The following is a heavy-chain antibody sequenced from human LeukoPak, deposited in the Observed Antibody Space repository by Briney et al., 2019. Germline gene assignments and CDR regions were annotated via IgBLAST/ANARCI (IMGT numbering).Heavy chain of an antibody. CDR2: ISGSGGST. Sequence: GGSLRLSCAASGFTFSSYAMSWVRQAPGKGLEWVSAISGSGGSTYYAGSVKGRFTISRDNSKNTLYLQMNSLRAEDTAVYYCAKDSSWRAGSSGFNWFDPWGQGTLVTVSS. CDR3: AKDSSWRAGSSGFNWFDP. J-gene: IGHJ5*02. CDR1: GFTFSSYA. D-gene: IGHD3-22*01. V-gene: IGHV3-23*01.